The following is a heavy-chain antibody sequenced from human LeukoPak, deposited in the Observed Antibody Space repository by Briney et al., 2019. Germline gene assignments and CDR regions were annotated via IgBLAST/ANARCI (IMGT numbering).Heavy chain of an antibody. CDR3: ARAGDILTGYYKRGPNFDY. CDR1: GFTFSSYW. J-gene: IGHJ4*02. D-gene: IGHD3-9*01. CDR2: IKQDGSEK. Sequence: GGSLRLSCAASGFTFSSYWMSWVRQAPGKGLEWVANIKQDGSEKYYVDSVKGRFTISRDNAKNSLYLQMNSLRAEDTAVYYCARAGDILTGYYKRGPNFDYWGQGTLVTVSS. V-gene: IGHV3-7*01.